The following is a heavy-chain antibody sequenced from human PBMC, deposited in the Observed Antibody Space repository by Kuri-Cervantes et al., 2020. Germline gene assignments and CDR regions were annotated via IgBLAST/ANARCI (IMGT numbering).Heavy chain of an antibody. D-gene: IGHD3-10*01. J-gene: IGHJ5*02. CDR3: ARARITMVRGVHEGWFDP. CDR2: IVVGSGNT. Sequence: SVKVSCKASGFTFTSSAVQWVRQARGQRLEWIGWIVVGSGNTNYAQKFQERVTITRDMSTSTAYMELSRLRSDDTAVYYCARARITMVRGVHEGWFDPWGQGTLVTVSS. V-gene: IGHV1-58*01. CDR1: GFTFTSSA.